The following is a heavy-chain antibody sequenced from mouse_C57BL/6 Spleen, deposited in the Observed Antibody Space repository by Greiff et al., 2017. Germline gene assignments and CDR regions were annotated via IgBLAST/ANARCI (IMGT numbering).Heavy chain of an antibody. CDR3: ARQDDYEGYFDY. CDR2: ISNLAYSI. D-gene: IGHD2-4*01. V-gene: IGHV5-15*01. J-gene: IGHJ2*01. Sequence: EVKLMESGGGLVQPGGSLKLSCAASGFTFSDYGMAWVRQAPRKGPEWVAFISNLAYSIYYADTVTGRFTISRENAKNTLYLEMSSLRSEDTAMYYCARQDDYEGYFDYWGQGTTLTVSS. CDR1: GFTFSDYG.